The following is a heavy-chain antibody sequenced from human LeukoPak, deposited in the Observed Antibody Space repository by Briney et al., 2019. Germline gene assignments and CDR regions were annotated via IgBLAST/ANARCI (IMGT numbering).Heavy chain of an antibody. CDR2: ISYDGSNK. D-gene: IGHD6-13*01. V-gene: IGHV3-30*04. Sequence: PGGSLRLSCAASGFTFSSYAMHWVRQAPGKGLEWVAVISYDGSNKYYADSVKGRFTISRDNSKNTLYLQMNSLGAEDTAVYYCARDTYSSSWYSYYYGMDVWGKGTTVTVSS. J-gene: IGHJ6*04. CDR1: GFTFSSYA. CDR3: ARDTYSSSWYSYYYGMDV.